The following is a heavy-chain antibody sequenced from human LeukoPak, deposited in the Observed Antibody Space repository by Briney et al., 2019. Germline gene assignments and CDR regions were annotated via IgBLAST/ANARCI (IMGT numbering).Heavy chain of an antibody. D-gene: IGHD3-22*01. Sequence: WASVKVSCKASGYTFTGYYMHWVRQAPGQGLEWMGWINPNSGGTNYAQKFQGRVTMTRDTSISTAYMELSRLRSDDTAVYYCAGMYYYDSSGYYWIWFDPWGQGTLVTVSS. V-gene: IGHV1-2*02. CDR1: GYTFTGYY. CDR2: INPNSGGT. CDR3: AGMYYYDSSGYYWIWFDP. J-gene: IGHJ5*02.